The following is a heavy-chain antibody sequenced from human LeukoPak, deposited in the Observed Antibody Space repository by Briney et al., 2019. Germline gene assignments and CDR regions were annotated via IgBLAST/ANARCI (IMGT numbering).Heavy chain of an antibody. D-gene: IGHD3-22*01. V-gene: IGHV3-23*01. CDR2: ISGSGGST. CDR1: GFTFSSYS. CDR3: AKGHYYYDSSGYYPSDAFDI. Sequence: GGSLRLSCAASGFTFSSYSMNWVRQAPGKGLEWVSAISGSGGSTYYADSVKGRFTISRDNSKNTLYLQMNSLRAEDTAVYYCAKGHYYYDSSGYYPSDAFDIWGQGTMVTVSS. J-gene: IGHJ3*02.